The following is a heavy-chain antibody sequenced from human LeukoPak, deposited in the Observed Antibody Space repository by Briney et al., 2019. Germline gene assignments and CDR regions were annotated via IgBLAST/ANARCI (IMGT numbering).Heavy chain of an antibody. Sequence: GESLKISCKGSGYSFTSYWISWVRQMPGKGLEFMGRIDPSDSYTNYSPSFQGHVTISVDKSISTAYLQWSSLKASDTAMYYCARQAGRDGYNYYDAFDIWGQGTMVTVSS. CDR3: ARQAGRDGYNYYDAFDI. CDR2: IDPSDSYT. D-gene: IGHD5-24*01. CDR1: GYSFTSYW. V-gene: IGHV5-10-1*01. J-gene: IGHJ3*02.